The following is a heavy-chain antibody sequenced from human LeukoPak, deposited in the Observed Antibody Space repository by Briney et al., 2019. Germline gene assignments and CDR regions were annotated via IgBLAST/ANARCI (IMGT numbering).Heavy chain of an antibody. J-gene: IGHJ4*02. Sequence: GGSLRLSCAASGFTFSTYWMSWVRQAPGKGLEWVANIKQDGSEKYYVDSVKGRFTVSRDNALNSLYLQMNSLRVEDTAVYYCAGDNSSSWYYWGQGTLVTVSS. CDR3: AGDNSSSWYY. CDR2: IKQDGSEK. D-gene: IGHD6-13*01. V-gene: IGHV3-7*01. CDR1: GFTFSTYW.